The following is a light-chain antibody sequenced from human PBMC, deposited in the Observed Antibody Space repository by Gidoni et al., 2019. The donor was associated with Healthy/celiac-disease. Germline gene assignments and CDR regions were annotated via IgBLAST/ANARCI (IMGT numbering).Light chain of an antibody. CDR2: GAS. V-gene: IGKV3-20*01. CDR3: QQYGSSPYT. J-gene: IGKJ2*01. CDR1: QSVSSSY. Sequence: ERVLTQPPGTLSLSPGERATLSCRASQSVSSSYLAWYQQKPGQAPRLLIYGASSRATGIPARFSGSGSWTVFPLTISRLEPEDFAVYYCQQYGSSPYTFGQGTKLEIK.